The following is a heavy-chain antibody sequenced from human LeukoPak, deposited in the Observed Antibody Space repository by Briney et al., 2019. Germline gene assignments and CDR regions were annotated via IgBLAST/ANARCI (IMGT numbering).Heavy chain of an antibody. CDR1: GGSFSGYY. J-gene: IGHJ3*02. CDR2: INHSGST. CDR3: ARWHYYGSGSYYKHAFDI. V-gene: IGHV4-34*01. D-gene: IGHD3-10*01. Sequence: SETLSLTCAVYGGSFSGYYWSWIRQPPGKGLEWIGEINHSGSTNYNPSLKSRVTISVDTSKNQFSLKLSSVTAADTAVYYCARWHYYGSGSYYKHAFDIWGQGTMVTVS.